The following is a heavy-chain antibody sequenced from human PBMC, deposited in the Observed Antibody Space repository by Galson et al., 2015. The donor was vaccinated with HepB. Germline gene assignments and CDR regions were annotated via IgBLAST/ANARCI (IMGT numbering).Heavy chain of an antibody. CDR1: GFTISSYG. CDR2: IWYDGSNK. J-gene: IGHJ3*02. V-gene: IGHV3-33*01. Sequence: SLRLSCAASGFTISSYGMHWVRQAPGKGLEWVAVIWYDGSNKYYADSVKGRFTISRDNSKNTLYLRMNSLRAEDTAVYYCARDGDCSSTSCYTAFGDDAFDIWGQGTMVTVSS. D-gene: IGHD2-2*02. CDR3: ARDGDCSSTSCYTAFGDDAFDI.